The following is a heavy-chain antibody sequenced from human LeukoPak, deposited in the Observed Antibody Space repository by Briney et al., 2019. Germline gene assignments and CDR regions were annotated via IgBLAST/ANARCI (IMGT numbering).Heavy chain of an antibody. CDR2: TNHSGST. CDR1: TGSFSGYY. D-gene: IGHD4-23*01. CDR3: ARHRWFVTGDWFDP. J-gene: IGHJ5*02. Sequence: SETLSLTSPLYTGSFSGYYTSWISQPHGKGLEWIGATNHSGSTNFNPSLKSRGTISVDTSKNQFSLKLCSVTAADTAVYYCARHRWFVTGDWFDPWGQGTLVTVSS. V-gene: IGHV4-34*01.